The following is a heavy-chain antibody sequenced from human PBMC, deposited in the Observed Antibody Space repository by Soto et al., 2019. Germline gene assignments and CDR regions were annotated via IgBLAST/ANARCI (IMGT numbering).Heavy chain of an antibody. Sequence: QVQLQESGPGLVKPSETLSLTCTVSGGSISSYYWSWIRQPAGKGLEWIGRIYTSGSTNYNPSLKGRFTMSVDTSKNQFSLKLSSVTAADTAVYYCARDLPGGVVTASNWFDPWGQGTLVTVSS. CDR3: ARDLPGGVVTASNWFDP. CDR2: IYTSGST. CDR1: GGSISSYY. V-gene: IGHV4-4*07. J-gene: IGHJ5*02. D-gene: IGHD2-21*02.